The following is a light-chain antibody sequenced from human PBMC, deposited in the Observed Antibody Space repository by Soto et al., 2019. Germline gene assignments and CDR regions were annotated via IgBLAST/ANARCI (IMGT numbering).Light chain of an antibody. Sequence: DIVITQSPDSLAVSLGDRATINCKSIHSVLYSSNNKNYLGWYQQKKGQPPKLLIYWASTRESGVPERLSGSGYGTDLTLTINSLKHEDVEVYYCHQYYSTPITFGQGTRLEIK. CDR2: WAS. V-gene: IGKV4-1*01. CDR1: HSVLYSSNNKNY. CDR3: HQYYSTPIT. J-gene: IGKJ5*01.